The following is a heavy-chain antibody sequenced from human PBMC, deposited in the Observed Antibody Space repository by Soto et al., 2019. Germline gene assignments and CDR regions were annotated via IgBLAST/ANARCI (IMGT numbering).Heavy chain of an antibody. V-gene: IGHV3-7*03. J-gene: IGHJ4*02. D-gene: IGHD4-17*01. CDR1: GFTFSSYW. CDR3: NTGPFDYGDCFIPGHPTHRALED. Sequence: GGSLRLSCAASGFTFSSYWMSWVRQAPGKGLEWVANIKQDGSEKYYVDSVKGRFTISRDDSKNTLYLQMNSLKTEDTAVYYCNTGPFDYGDCFIPGHPTHRALEDRGQGTRVTVSS. CDR2: IKQDGSEK.